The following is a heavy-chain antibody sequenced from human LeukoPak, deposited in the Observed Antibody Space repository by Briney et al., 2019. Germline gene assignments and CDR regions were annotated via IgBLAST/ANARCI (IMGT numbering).Heavy chain of an antibody. D-gene: IGHD4-17*01. CDR3: ARDYDGYDDYRKWDY. V-gene: IGHV1-2*02. Sequence: ASVKVSRKVSGYTFTDYYMHWVRQAPGQGLEWMAWIHLKSGGTRCAQNFQGRVTLTRDTSTSTAFMEASRLRSDDTAVYYCARDYDGYDDYRKWDYWGQGTLVTVSS. CDR2: IHLKSGGT. J-gene: IGHJ4*02. CDR1: GYTFTDYY.